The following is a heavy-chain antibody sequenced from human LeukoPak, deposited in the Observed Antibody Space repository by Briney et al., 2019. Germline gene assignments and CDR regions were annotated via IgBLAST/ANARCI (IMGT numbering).Heavy chain of an antibody. CDR1: GGSISSSSYY. J-gene: IGHJ5*02. CDR3: ARLFVVPAASWFDP. Sequence: PSETLSLTCTVSGGSISSSSYYWGWIRQPPGKGLEWIGSIYYSGSTYYNPSLKGRVTISVDTSKNQFSLKLSSVTAADTAVYYCARLFVVPAASWFDPWGQGTLVTVSS. D-gene: IGHD2-2*01. CDR2: IYYSGST. V-gene: IGHV4-39*01.